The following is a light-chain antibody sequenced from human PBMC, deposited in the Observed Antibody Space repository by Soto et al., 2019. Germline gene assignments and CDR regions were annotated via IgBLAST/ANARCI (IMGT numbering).Light chain of an antibody. CDR2: DVN. J-gene: IGLJ1*01. Sequence: QYELSQAAPVSGSSRQEVNISCTSTSSDVGGYNYVSWYHQHQGKAPKLIIYDVNNRPSWVSNRCSGSKSGNTASLTISGLQAEDEPDYYCSSYTSSSTYVFGTGTKVTVL. CDR3: SSYTSSSTYV. CDR1: SSDVGGYNY. V-gene: IGLV2-14*03.